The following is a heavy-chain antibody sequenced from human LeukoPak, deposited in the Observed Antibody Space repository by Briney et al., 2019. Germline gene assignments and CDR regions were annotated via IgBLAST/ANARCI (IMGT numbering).Heavy chain of an antibody. CDR2: IKQDGSEK. CDR3: AVGTKNYYYYGMDV. CDR1: GFTFSSYW. Sequence: GGSLRLSCAASGFTFSSYWMSWVRQAPGKGLEWVANIKQDGSEKYYVDSVKGRFTISRDNAKNSLYLQMNSLRAEDTAVYYCAVGTKNYYYYGMDVWGQGTTVTVSS. J-gene: IGHJ6*02. V-gene: IGHV3-7*01. D-gene: IGHD1-7*01.